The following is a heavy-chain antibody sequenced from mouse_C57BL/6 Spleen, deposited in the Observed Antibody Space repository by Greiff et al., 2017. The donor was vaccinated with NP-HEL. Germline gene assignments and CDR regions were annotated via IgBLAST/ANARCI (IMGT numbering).Heavy chain of an antibody. CDR1: GFSLTSYG. D-gene: IGHD2-3*01. V-gene: IGHV2-6*03. CDR2: IWSDGST. J-gene: IGHJ3*01. Sequence: VMLVESGPGLVAPSQSLSIPCTVSGFSLTSYGVHWVRQPPGKGLEWLVVIWSDGSTTYNSALKSRLCISKDNSKSQAFLKMNRLQTDDTAMYYCATPDGYYGCGFAYWGQGTLVTVSA. CDR3: ATPDGYYGCGFAY.